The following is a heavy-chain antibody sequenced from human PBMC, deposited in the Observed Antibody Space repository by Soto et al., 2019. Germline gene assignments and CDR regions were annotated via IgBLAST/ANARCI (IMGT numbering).Heavy chain of an antibody. CDR2: IYFRGTT. CDR1: GGSISSYY. V-gene: IGHV4-59*01. J-gene: IGHJ4*02. CDR3: ARMNYYDTSGYPFDX. D-gene: IGHD3-22*01. Sequence: TLSLTCTVSGGSISSYYWSWIRQPPGKGLEWIGYIYFRGTTNYNPSLKSRVTMSADTSKNQFSLKLNSVTAADTAVYYCARMNYYDTSGYPFDXWGQGRMVTVSS.